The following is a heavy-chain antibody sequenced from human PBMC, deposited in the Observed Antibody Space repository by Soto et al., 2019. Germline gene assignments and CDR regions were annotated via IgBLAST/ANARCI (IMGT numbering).Heavy chain of an antibody. J-gene: IGHJ5*02. Sequence: QVQLVQSGAEVKKPGASVKVSCKASGYTFTSFYIHWARQAPGEGLEWMGTINPSDRSTAYPQKFQVRVTMTGDASTSTVFMELSSLRSEDTAVYYCARVNPYPGYNWFDPWGQGTLVTVSS. CDR3: ARVNPYPGYNWFDP. CDR2: INPSDRST. V-gene: IGHV1-46*01. CDR1: GYTFTSFY.